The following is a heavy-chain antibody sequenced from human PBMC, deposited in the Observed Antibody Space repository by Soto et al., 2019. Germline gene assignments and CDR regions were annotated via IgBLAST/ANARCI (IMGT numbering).Heavy chain of an antibody. CDR2: ISSGSSTI. J-gene: IGHJ4*02. CDR3: ARESEDLTSNFDY. V-gene: IGHV3-48*02. CDR1: GFTFNTYS. Sequence: AGGSLRLSCAASGFTFNTYSMNWVRQAPGKGLEWVSYISSGSSTIYYADSVRGRFTISRDNAKNSVYLQMNSLRDEDTAVYYCARESEDLTSNFDYWGQGTLVTVSS.